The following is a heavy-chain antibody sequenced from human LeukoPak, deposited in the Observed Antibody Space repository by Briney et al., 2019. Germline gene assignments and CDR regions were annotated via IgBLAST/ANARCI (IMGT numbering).Heavy chain of an antibody. D-gene: IGHD6-19*01. CDR1: GFTFSSYA. CDR3: AKQRRQWLVHSIDY. Sequence: PGGSLRLSCAAPGFTFSSYAMSWVRQAPGKGLEWVSSISGSDSSTHYADSVKGRFTVSRDNSKNTLYLQMNSLRAEDTALYYCAKQRRQWLVHSIDYWGQGTLVTVSS. J-gene: IGHJ4*02. CDR2: ISGSDSST. V-gene: IGHV3-23*01.